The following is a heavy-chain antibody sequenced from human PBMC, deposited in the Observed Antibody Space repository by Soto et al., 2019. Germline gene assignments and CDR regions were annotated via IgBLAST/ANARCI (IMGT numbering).Heavy chain of an antibody. CDR3: AVRAVAAPPDYFDY. D-gene: IGHD6-19*01. J-gene: IGHJ4*02. V-gene: IGHV3-30*03. CDR1: GFTFSNFG. Sequence: GGSLRLSCAASGFTFSNFGIHWVRQAPGKGLEWVAVISYDGSNKYYADSVKGRFTISRDNSKNTLYLQMNSLRTEDTAVYYCAVRAVAAPPDYFDYWGQGTLVTVSS. CDR2: ISYDGSNK.